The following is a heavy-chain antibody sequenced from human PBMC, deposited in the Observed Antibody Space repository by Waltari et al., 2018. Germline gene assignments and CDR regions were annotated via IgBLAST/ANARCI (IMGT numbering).Heavy chain of an antibody. V-gene: IGHV1-46*01. J-gene: IGHJ4*02. CDR1: GYTFTSYY. CDR2: IDPSDSSK. CDR3: ARRKGYFDS. Sequence: QVQLVQSGAEVKKPGASVKVSCEASGYTFTSYYLHWVRQAPGPGLEWMGVIDPSDSSKSYAQKFQGRVTMTRDTSTSTVYMEMSSLRSEDTAVYYCARRKGYFDSWGQGTLVTVSS.